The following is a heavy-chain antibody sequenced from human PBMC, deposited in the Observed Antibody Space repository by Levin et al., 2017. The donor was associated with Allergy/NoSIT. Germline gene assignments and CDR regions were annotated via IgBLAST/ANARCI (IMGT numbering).Heavy chain of an antibody. J-gene: IGHJ4*02. CDR1: GYTFTSYA. CDR2: INAGNGNT. CDR3: ARVGYDILTGSRLFDY. D-gene: IGHD3-9*01. V-gene: IGHV1-3*01. Sequence: ASVKVSCKASGYTFTSYAMHWVRQAPGQRLEWMGWINAGNGNTKYSQKFQGRVTITRDTSASTAYMELSSLRSEDTAVYYCARVGYDILTGSRLFDYWGQGTLVTVSS.